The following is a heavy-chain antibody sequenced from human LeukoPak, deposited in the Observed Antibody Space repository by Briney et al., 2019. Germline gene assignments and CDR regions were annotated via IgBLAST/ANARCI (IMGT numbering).Heavy chain of an antibody. D-gene: IGHD6-13*01. CDR2: TSAYNGNT. J-gene: IGHJ4*02. CDR3: ARGYSSSWYRVDFDY. V-gene: IGHV1-18*04. CDR1: GYTFTSYG. Sequence: ASVKVSCKASGYTFTSYGISWVRQAPGQGLEWMGWTSAYNGNTNYAQKLQGRVTMTTDTSTSTAYMELRSLRSDDTAVYYCARGYSSSWYRVDFDYWGQGTLVTVSS.